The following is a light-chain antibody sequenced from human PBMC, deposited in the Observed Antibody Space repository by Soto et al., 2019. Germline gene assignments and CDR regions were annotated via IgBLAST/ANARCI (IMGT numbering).Light chain of an antibody. V-gene: IGKV1-5*01. CDR1: QSINNW. Sequence: DIQMTQSPSTLSASVGDRVTITCRASQSINNWLAWYQQKPGKAPKLLIFDAFNLESRVPFRFRGSGFGTEFTLTISCLQPDDSATYYCQQFKTYTLTFGGGTKVEI. CDR3: QQFKTYTLT. J-gene: IGKJ4*01. CDR2: DAF.